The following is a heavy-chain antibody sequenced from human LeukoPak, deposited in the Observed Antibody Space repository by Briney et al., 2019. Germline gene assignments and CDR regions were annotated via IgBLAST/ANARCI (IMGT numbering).Heavy chain of an antibody. CDR2: INAGNGNT. Sequence: ASVKVSCKASGHTFTSYAMHWVRQAPGQRLEWMGWINAGNGNTKYSQKFQGRVTITRDTSASTAYMELSSLRSEDTAVYYCARGPSITMVRGVMKYYYGMDVWGQGTTVTVSS. CDR3: ARGPSITMVRGVMKYYYGMDV. CDR1: GHTFTSYA. D-gene: IGHD3-10*01. V-gene: IGHV1-3*01. J-gene: IGHJ6*02.